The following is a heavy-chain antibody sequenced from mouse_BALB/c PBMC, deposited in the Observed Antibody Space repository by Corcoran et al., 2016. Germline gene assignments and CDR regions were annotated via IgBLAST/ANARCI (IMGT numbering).Heavy chain of an antibody. CDR1: GFNIKDTY. V-gene: IGHV14-3*02. J-gene: IGHJ4*01. CDR2: IDPANGNT. CDR3: ARVITTKGNYAMYY. Sequence: EVQLQQSGAELVKPGASVKLSRTASGFNIKDTYMHWVKQRPEQGLEWIGRIDPANGNTKYDPKFQGKATITADTSSNTAYLQLSSRTSDDTDVYYCARVITTKGNYAMYYWGQGTSVTVSS. D-gene: IGHD2-4*01.